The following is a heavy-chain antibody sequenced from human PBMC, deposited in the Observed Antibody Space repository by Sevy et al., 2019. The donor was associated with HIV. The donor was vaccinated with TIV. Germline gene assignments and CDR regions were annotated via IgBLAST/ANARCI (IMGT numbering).Heavy chain of an antibody. CDR2: ISSSSSYK. CDR1: GFTFSRYS. J-gene: IGHJ6*02. V-gene: IGHV3-21*01. CDR3: ARDRDGSGSSGGYGMDV. Sequence: GGSLRLSCVDSGFTFSRYSMNWVRQAPGKGLEWVSSISSSSSYKYYADSVKGRFTISRDNAKKSLYLRMNSLRAEDTAVYYCARDRDGSGSSGGYGMDVWGQGTTVTVSS. D-gene: IGHD3-10*01.